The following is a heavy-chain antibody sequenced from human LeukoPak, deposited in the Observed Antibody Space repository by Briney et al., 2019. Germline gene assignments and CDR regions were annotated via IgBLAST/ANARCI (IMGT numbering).Heavy chain of an antibody. D-gene: IGHD3-22*01. Sequence: SETLSLTCAVYGGSFSGYYWSWIRQPPGKGLEWIGEINHSGSTNYNPSLKSRVTISVDTSKNQFSLKLSSVTAADTAVYYCAREPRPEYYYDSSGYYYGSWFDPWGQGTLVTVSS. CDR1: GGSFSGYY. CDR3: AREPRPEYYYDSSGYYYGSWFDP. CDR2: INHSGST. V-gene: IGHV4-34*01. J-gene: IGHJ5*02.